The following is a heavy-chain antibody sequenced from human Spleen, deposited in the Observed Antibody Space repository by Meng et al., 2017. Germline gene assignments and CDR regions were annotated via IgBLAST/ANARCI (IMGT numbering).Heavy chain of an antibody. CDR1: GFTFSSYW. D-gene: IGHD2-15*01. J-gene: IGHJ4*02. CDR3: ARDARKTSGQTDPFDY. CDR2: IKQDGSET. Sequence: GESLKISCKASGFTFSSYWMSWVRQAPGKGLEWVANIKQDGSETYYVDSVKGRFTISRDNAKDSLYLQMTSLRVEDTAVYYCARDARKTSGQTDPFDYWGQGTLVTVSS. V-gene: IGHV3-7*01.